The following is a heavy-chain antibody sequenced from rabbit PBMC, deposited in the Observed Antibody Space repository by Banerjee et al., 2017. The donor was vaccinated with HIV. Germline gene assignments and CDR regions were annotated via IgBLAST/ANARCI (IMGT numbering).Heavy chain of an antibody. J-gene: IGHJ4*01. D-gene: IGHD8-1*01. CDR3: VRESDVDSSYGTFDL. V-gene: IGHV1S40*01. CDR2: IYTSSGTI. CDR1: GFSFSTSYW. Sequence: QSLEESGGDLVKPGASLTLTCTASGFSFSTSYWIYWVRQAPGKGLESIASIYTSSGTIYYASWAKGRFTISKTSSTTATLQMASLTAADTATYFCVRESDVDSSYGTFDLWGPGTLVTVS.